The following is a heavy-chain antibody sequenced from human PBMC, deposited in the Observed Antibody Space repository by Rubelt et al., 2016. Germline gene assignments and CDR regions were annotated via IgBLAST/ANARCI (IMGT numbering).Heavy chain of an antibody. D-gene: IGHD6-19*01. J-gene: IGHJ6*02. CDR1: GYTFTSYG. Sequence: QVQLVQSGAEVKKPGASVKVSCKASGYTFTSYGISWVRQAPGQGLEWMGWISAYNGNTNYAQTLQSRVTMTTDTSTGTAYMELRSLGSDDTAVYYCAGYRAVAGTPSSSYGMDVWGQGTTVTVSS. CDR2: ISAYNGNT. CDR3: AGYRAVAGTPSSSYGMDV. V-gene: IGHV1-18*01.